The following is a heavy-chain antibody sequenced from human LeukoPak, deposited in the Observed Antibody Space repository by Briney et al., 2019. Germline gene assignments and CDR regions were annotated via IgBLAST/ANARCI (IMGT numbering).Heavy chain of an antibody. CDR2: IIPIFGTA. CDR3: ARGNLTTVTNDY. D-gene: IGHD4-17*01. CDR1: GGTFSSYA. V-gene: IGHV1-69*01. Sequence: SVKVSCKASGGTFSSYAISWVRQAPGQGLEWMGGIIPIFGTANYAQKLQGRVTITADESTSTAYMELSSLRSEDTAVYYCARGNLTTVTNDYWGQGTLVTVSS. J-gene: IGHJ4*02.